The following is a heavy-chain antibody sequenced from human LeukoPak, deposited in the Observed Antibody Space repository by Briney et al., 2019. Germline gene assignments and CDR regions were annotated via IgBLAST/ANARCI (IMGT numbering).Heavy chain of an antibody. CDR3: ARGNLFTGWYDLYYFDY. D-gene: IGHD6-19*01. V-gene: IGHV3-7*01. J-gene: IGHJ4*02. CDR2: IKQDESEK. Sequence: GGSLSLSCTASGFTFSSYWMSWVRQAPGKGLEWVANIKQDESEKYYVDSVKGRFTISRDNAKNSLYLQMNSLRAEDTAVYHCARGNLFTGWYDLYYFDYWGQGTLVTVSS. CDR1: GFTFSSYW.